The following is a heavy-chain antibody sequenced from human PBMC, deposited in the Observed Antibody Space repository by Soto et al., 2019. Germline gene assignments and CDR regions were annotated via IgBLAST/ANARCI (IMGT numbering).Heavy chain of an antibody. CDR1: GFTFNNAW. D-gene: IGHD2-2*02. Sequence: EVQLVESGGGLVKPGGSLRLSCAASGFTFNNAWMNWVRQAPGKGLEWVGRIRPRSDGGTTDYAAPVKGGFAISRDDSKNMVYLQMDSLKSEDTALYYCTTYTLSPSWGQGTLVAVSS. V-gene: IGHV3-15*07. CDR3: TTYTLSPS. CDR2: IRPRSDGGTT. J-gene: IGHJ4*02.